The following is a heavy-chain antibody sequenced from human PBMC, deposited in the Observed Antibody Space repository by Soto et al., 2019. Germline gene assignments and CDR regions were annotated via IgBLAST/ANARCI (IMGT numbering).Heavy chain of an antibody. J-gene: IGHJ4*02. V-gene: IGHV1-69*01. CDR2: IIPSFGTA. CDR1: GGTFSSYA. CDR3: ASSGYYYDSIGYPVGY. Sequence: QVQLVQSGAEVKKPGSSVKVSCKASGGTFSSYAISWVRQAPGQGLEWMGGIIPSFGTANYAQKFQGRVTIPADESTSKAYMELGSLISEDTAVYYCASSGYYYDSIGYPVGYWGQGTLVTVSS. D-gene: IGHD3-22*01.